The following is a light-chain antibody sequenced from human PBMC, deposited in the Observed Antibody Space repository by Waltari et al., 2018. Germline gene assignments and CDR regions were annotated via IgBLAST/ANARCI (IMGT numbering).Light chain of an antibody. CDR1: NIVLEL. CDR2: RDG. V-gene: IGLV3-9*01. CDR3: QVWHNSIVI. J-gene: IGLJ2*01. Sequence: YDLTQPLSVSGALGQTARISCGVDNIVLELVHWYHRKPGRAPDLVIYRDGNRPSGIPERFPGANSGNTATLTIGVAQAGDEADDYCQVWHNSIVIFGGGTKLTVL.